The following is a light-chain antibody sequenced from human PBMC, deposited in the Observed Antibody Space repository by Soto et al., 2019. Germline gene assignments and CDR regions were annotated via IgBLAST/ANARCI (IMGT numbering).Light chain of an antibody. Sequence: QSVLTKPPSATGSPGQSVTISCTGTSSDVGAYNYVSCYQQHPGKAPKLMIYEVTNRPSGVPDRFSASKSGNTASLTVSGLQAEDEADYFCSSYAGFNNFVFGTGTKVTVL. CDR3: SSYAGFNNFV. CDR1: SSDVGAYNY. J-gene: IGLJ1*01. V-gene: IGLV2-8*01. CDR2: EVT.